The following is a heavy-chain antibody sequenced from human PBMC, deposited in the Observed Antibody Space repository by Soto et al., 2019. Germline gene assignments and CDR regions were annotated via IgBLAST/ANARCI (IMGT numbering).Heavy chain of an antibody. CDR1: GGSISSGGYY. V-gene: IGHV4-31*03. Sequence: SETLSLTCTVSGGSISSGGYYWSWIRQHPGKGLEWIGYIYYSGSTYYNPSLKSRVTISVDTSKNQFSLKLSSVTAADTAVYYCARSIVVVPAAMVENWFDPWGQGTLVTVSS. J-gene: IGHJ5*02. CDR2: IYYSGST. CDR3: ARSIVVVPAAMVENWFDP. D-gene: IGHD2-2*01.